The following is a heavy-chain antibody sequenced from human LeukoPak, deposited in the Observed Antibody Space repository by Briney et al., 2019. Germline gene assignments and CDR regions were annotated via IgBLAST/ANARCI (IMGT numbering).Heavy chain of an antibody. CDR1: GFTFTSSA. V-gene: IGHV1-58*02. D-gene: IGHD4-17*01. Sequence: SVKVSCKASGFTFTSSAMQWVRQARGQRLEWIGWIVVSSGNTNYAQKFQERVTITRDMSTSTAYMELSSLRSEDTAVYYCAADSFYGDYVRLFNYWGQGTLVTVSS. J-gene: IGHJ4*02. CDR2: IVVSSGNT. CDR3: AADSFYGDYVRLFNY.